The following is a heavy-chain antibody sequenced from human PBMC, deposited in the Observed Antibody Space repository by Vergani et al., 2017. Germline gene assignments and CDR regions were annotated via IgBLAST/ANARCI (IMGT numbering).Heavy chain of an antibody. V-gene: IGHV5-51*01. J-gene: IGHJ4*01. CDR3: ARLYGRDSSGSKYFDY. D-gene: IGHD3-22*01. CDR2: IHPADSDT. Sequence: EVQLVQSGAEVKKPGESLKISCQISGYSFTNYWIGWVRQMPVKGLEWMGIIHPADSDTRYSPSFQGQVTIAVDKSISTAYLQRSSLRAADSAMYYCARLYGRDSSGSKYFDYWGHGTLVTVSS. CDR1: GYSFTNYW.